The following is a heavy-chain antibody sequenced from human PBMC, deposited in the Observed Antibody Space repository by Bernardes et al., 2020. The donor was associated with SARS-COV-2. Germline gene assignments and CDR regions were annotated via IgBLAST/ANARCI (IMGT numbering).Heavy chain of an antibody. CDR2: ISSSSSYI. Sequence: GGSLRLSCAASGFTFRSYSMNWVRQVPGTGLAWVSSISSSSSYIYYADSVKGRFTISRDNAKNSLYLQMNSLRAEDTAVYYCARGFSSRNYYYAMDVWGQGTTVTVSS. CDR1: GFTFRSYS. D-gene: IGHD6-13*01. J-gene: IGHJ6*02. V-gene: IGHV3-21*01. CDR3: ARGFSSRNYYYAMDV.